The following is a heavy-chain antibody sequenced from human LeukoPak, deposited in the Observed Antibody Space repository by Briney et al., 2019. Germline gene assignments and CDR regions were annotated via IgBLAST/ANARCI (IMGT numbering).Heavy chain of an antibody. CDR2: INPNSGGT. CDR1: GYTFTGYY. V-gene: IGHV1-2*06. Sequence: ASVKVSCKASGYTFTGYYMHWVRQAPGQGLEWMGRINPNSGGTNYAQKFQGRVTMTRDTSISTAYMELSRLRSDDTAVYYCARREGTGDRPFDYWGQGTLVTVSP. CDR3: ARREGTGDRPFDY. J-gene: IGHJ4*02. D-gene: IGHD7-27*01.